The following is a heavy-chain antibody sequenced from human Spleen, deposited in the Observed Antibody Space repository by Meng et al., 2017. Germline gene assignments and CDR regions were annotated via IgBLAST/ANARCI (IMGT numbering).Heavy chain of an antibody. V-gene: IGHV4-38-2*02. CDR1: GYFITSGYY. CDR2: IYQSGTNYNPSLKSRVT. D-gene: IGHD2-15*01. Sequence: SETLSLTCTVSGYFITSGYYWGWARQPPGKGREWIGNIYQSGTNYNPSLKSRVTYYNPSLKSRVTISVDTSKNQFSRKLSSVTAADTAVYYCARGGGPMTYYYYYYGMDVWGQGTMVTVSS. CDR3: ARGGGPMTYYYYYYGMDV. J-gene: IGHJ6*02.